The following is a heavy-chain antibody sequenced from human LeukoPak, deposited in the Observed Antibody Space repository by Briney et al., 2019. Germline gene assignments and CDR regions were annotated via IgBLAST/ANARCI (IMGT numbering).Heavy chain of an antibody. CDR3: ARGPYDSSGYYYLGDY. CDR1: GGSFSGYY. V-gene: IGHV4-34*01. D-gene: IGHD3-22*01. CDR2: INHSGST. J-gene: IGHJ4*02. Sequence: SETLSLTCAGYGGSFSGYYWSWIRQPPGNGLEWIGEINHSGSTNYNPSLKSGVTISVDTSKNQFSLKLSSVTAADTAVYYCARGPYDSSGYYYLGDYWGQGTLVTVSS.